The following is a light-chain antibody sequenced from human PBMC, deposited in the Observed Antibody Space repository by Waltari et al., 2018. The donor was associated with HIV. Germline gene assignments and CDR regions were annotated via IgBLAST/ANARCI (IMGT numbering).Light chain of an antibody. CDR3: GTWDDSLNGFYV. CDR2: GNN. J-gene: IGLJ1*01. V-gene: IGLV1-44*01. CDR1: RPNIGSND. Sequence: QSVLTQSPSASGTPGQRVTVSCSGSRPNIGSNDVSWYQLLPGTAPKPLIYGNNKRPSGVPDRFSGSKSGTSASLAISGLQPEDEADYYCGTWDDSLNGFYVFGTGTKVTVL.